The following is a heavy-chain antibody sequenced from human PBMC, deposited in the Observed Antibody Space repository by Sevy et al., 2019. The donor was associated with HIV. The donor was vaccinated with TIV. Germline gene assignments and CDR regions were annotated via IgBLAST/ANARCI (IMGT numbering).Heavy chain of an antibody. CDR2: IKRDGSEK. Sequence: GGSLRLSCAASGFTFSNYWMSWVHQAPGKGLEWVANIKRDGSEKYYVASVKGRFTISRDNAKNSLHLQMNSLRAEDTAVYYCARDCSSTKCLWGLDVWGQGTTVTVSS. CDR3: ARDCSSTKCLWGLDV. CDR1: GFTFSNYW. J-gene: IGHJ6*02. V-gene: IGHV3-7*03. D-gene: IGHD2-2*01.